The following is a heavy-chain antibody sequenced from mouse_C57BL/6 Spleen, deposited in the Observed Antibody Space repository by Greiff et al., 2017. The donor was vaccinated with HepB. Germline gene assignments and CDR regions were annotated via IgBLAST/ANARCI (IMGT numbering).Heavy chain of an antibody. CDR2: IYPGDGDT. CDR1: GYAFSSSW. Sequence: QVQLQQSGPELVKPGASVKISCKASGYAFSSSWMNWVKQRPGKGLEWIGRIYPGDGDTNYNGKFKGKATLTADKSSSTAYMQLSSLTSADSAVYVCARKDGSYVFDYWGQGTTLTVSS. D-gene: IGHD1-1*02. V-gene: IGHV1-82*01. J-gene: IGHJ2*01. CDR3: ARKDGSYVFDY.